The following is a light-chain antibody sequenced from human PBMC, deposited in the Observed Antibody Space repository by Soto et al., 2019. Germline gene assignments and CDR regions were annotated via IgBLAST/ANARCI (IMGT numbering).Light chain of an antibody. CDR1: ESVSSN. Sequence: EIVITQSPATLSVSPVERATLSCRASESVSSNLAWYQQKPGQAPRLLFYGASTRATDIPARFSGTGSGTEFTLTISSLQSEDFAVYYCQQHSKWPRTFGQGTKVDIK. V-gene: IGKV3-15*01. CDR2: GAS. J-gene: IGKJ1*01. CDR3: QQHSKWPRT.